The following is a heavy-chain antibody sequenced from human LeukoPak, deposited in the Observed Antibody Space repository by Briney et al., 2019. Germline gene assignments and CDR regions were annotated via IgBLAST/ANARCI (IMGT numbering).Heavy chain of an antibody. V-gene: IGHV1-69*05. D-gene: IGHD5-12*01. CDR3: ARGKSGYDYGLDH. J-gene: IGHJ4*02. CDR2: LIPVFGTT. Sequence: GASVKVSCKASGYTFTMYYIHWVRQAPGQGLEWVGGLIPVFGTTNYAEKFQGRVTITTDESTRTSYMELRSLKSDDTAVYYCARGKSGYDYGLDHWGQGILVIVSS. CDR1: GYTFTMYY.